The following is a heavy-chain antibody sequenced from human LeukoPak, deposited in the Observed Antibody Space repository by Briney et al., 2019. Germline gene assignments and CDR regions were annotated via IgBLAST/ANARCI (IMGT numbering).Heavy chain of an antibody. D-gene: IGHD3-9*01. V-gene: IGHV3-23*01. CDR1: GFTFSSYG. J-gene: IGHJ6*03. CDR3: AKDGGEYYDILTGYYPRLYYMDV. Sequence: GGSLRLSCAASGFTFSSYGMHWVRQAPGKGLEWVSAISGSGGSTYYADSVKGRFTISRDNSKNTLYLQMNSLRAEDTAVYYCAKDGGEYYDILTGYYPRLYYMDVWGKGTTVTISS. CDR2: ISGSGGST.